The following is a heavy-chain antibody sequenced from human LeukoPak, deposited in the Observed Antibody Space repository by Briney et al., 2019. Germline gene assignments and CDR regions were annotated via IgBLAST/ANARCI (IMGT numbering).Heavy chain of an antibody. CDR3: ATGSNYYDSSGYSHSFDY. CDR1: GFTFDDYA. Sequence: GGSLRLSWAASGFTFDDYAMHWVRQAPGKGLEWVSLISGDGGSTYYADSVKGRFTISRDNSKNSLYLQMNSLRTEDTALYYCATGSNYYDSSGYSHSFDYWGQGTLVTVSS. J-gene: IGHJ4*02. CDR2: ISGDGGST. D-gene: IGHD3-22*01. V-gene: IGHV3-43*02.